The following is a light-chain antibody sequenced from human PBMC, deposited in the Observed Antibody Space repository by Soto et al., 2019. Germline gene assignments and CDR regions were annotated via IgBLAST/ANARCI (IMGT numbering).Light chain of an antibody. CDR3: SSYTSSSTLDV. J-gene: IGLJ1*01. V-gene: IGLV2-14*01. Sequence: QSVLTQPASVSGSPGQSITISCTGTSSDVGYYNYVSWYQQHPGSAPKLIIYEVSNRPAGVSNRFSGSKSGNTASLTISGLQAEDEADYYCSSYTSSSTLDVFGIGTKLTVL. CDR2: EVS. CDR1: SSDVGYYNY.